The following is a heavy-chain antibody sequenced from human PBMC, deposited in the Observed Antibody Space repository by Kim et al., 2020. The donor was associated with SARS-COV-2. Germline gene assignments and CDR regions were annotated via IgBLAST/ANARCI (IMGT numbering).Heavy chain of an antibody. Sequence: GGSLRLSYAASGFTFSSIWIHWVRQTPGKGLVWVSAINSDGSKTNYADSVRGRFTISRDNAKNTLYLVMNSLSAEDTAMYYCTTAFSENYVNWGQGIPVTVSS. CDR1: GFTFSSIW. D-gene: IGHD1-7*01. CDR3: TTAFSENYVN. CDR2: INSDGSKT. V-gene: IGHV3-74*01. J-gene: IGHJ4*02.